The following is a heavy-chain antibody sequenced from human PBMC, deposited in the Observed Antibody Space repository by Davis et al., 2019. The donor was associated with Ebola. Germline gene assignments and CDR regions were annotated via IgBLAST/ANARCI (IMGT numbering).Heavy chain of an antibody. D-gene: IGHD2-15*01. CDR2: ISYDGSNK. Sequence: GESLKISCAASGFTFNSYGMHWVRQAPGKGLEWVAVISYDGSNKYYADPVKGRFTISRDNAKNSLYLQMNSLRAEDTAVYYCARISARYCSGGSCPASGDYWGQGTLVTVSS. J-gene: IGHJ4*02. V-gene: IGHV3-30*03. CDR3: ARISARYCSGGSCPASGDY. CDR1: GFTFNSYG.